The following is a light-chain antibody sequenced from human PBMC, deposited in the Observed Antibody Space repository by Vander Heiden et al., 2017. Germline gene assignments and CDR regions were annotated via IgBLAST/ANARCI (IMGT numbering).Light chain of an antibody. CDR3: QQESDWPRT. J-gene: IGKJ1*01. CDR2: GAS. CDR1: QSVSSN. Sequence: EIVMTQSPATLSVSPGERATLSCRASQSVSSNLAWYQQKPGQAPRLLIYGASTRATGIPARFSGSGSGTEFTLTISSLQSEDFAVYYCQQESDWPRTFGQGTRVEI. V-gene: IGKV3-15*01.